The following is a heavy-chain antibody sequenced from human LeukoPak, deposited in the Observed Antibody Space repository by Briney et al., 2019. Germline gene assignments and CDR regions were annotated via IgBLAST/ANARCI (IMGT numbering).Heavy chain of an antibody. Sequence: PGGSLRLSCAASGFTFSSYSMNWVRQAPGKGLEWVSSISSSSSYIYYADSVKGRFTISRDNAKNSLYLQMNSLRAEDTAVYYCARDTYGSGTYYPFDYWGQGTLVTVSS. CDR2: ISSSSSYI. D-gene: IGHD3-10*01. V-gene: IGHV3-21*01. CDR3: ARDTYGSGTYYPFDY. J-gene: IGHJ4*02. CDR1: GFTFSSYS.